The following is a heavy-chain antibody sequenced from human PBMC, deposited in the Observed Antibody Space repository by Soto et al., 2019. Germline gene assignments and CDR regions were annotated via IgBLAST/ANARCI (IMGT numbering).Heavy chain of an antibody. CDR1: GSPISDNY. Sequence: PSETLSLTCTVSGSPISDNYWSWFRQAPGQGLEWVGYIYYTGTTTYHPSLKSRVTISLDTSKSQFSLILRSVTAADTAVYYCARHPGYYDILTGYTTYYFDSWGQGILVTVSS. CDR3: ARHPGYYDILTGYTTYYFDS. D-gene: IGHD3-9*01. CDR2: IYYTGTT. V-gene: IGHV4-59*08. J-gene: IGHJ4*02.